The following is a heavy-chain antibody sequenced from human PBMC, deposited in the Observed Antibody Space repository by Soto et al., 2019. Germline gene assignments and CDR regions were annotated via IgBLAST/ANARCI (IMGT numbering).Heavy chain of an antibody. V-gene: IGHV3-11*06. CDR2: ISSLNQYN. CDR3: VRLGSRRYFDF. D-gene: IGHD3-9*01. J-gene: IGHJ4*02. CDR1: GFNLNDYY. Sequence: QEHLVESGGGLVEPGGSLRLSCAASGFNLNDYYMSWIRQAPGKGREYIAYISSLNQYNNYADSVKGRFTISIDNAKNSLELQRSSLRSEDTAVDSCVRLGSRRYFDFWGRGTLVSVSS.